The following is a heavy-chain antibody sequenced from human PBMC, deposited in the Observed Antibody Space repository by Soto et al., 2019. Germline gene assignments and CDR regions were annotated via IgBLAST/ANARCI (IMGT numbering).Heavy chain of an antibody. J-gene: IGHJ4*02. V-gene: IGHV3-15*01. D-gene: IGHD6-13*01. CDR1: GFTFSNAW. CDR2: IKYKTDADGAKT. CDR3: AAESTGIAAAGFDF. Sequence: EVLLVESGGGLVKPGGSLRLSCAVSGFTFSNAWMSWVRQAPGKGLEWVGRIKYKTDADGAKTDYAAPVKGRFTISRDDSSNTLYLQMSSLKAEDTAVYYCAAESTGIAAAGFDFWGQGTLVTVSS.